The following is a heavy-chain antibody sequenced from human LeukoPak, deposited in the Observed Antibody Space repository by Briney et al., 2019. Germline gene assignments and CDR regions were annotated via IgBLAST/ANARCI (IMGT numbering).Heavy chain of an antibody. J-gene: IGHJ4*02. Sequence: SETLSLTCTVSGGSISSYYWSWIRQPPGKGLEWIGYVDYSGRTKYSPSLKSRVTISVDTSKYQFSLELSSVTAADTAVYYCATNIPTPTTSPPLGYWGQGTLVTVSS. CDR3: ATNIPTPTTSPPLGY. CDR2: VDYSGRT. CDR1: GGSISSYY. V-gene: IGHV4-59*08. D-gene: IGHD1-26*01.